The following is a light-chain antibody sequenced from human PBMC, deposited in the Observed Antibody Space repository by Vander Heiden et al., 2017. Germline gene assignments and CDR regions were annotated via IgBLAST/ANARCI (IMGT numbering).Light chain of an antibody. CDR3: QSADSSGTYVG. CDR1: ALPKQY. V-gene: IGLV3-25*03. J-gene: IGLJ2*01. CDR2: KDS. Sequence: SYELTQPPSVSVSPGQTARITCSGDALPKQYAYWYQQKPGQAPVLGIYKDSERPSGIPERFSGSSSGTTVTLNISGVQAEDEADYYCQSADSSGTYVGFGGGTKLTGL.